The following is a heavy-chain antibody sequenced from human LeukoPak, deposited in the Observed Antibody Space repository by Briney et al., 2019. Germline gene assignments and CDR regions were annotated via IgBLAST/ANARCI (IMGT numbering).Heavy chain of an antibody. CDR1: VFTLSSYA. CDR3: AKTARDGQNSPIDC. J-gene: IGHJ4*02. Sequence: GGSLRLSCAASVFTLSSYAMGWVRQAPGKGLEWVSGIIGTSGSTFYAESVKGRFTISRDTSKNTLYLQMDSLRAEDTAVYYCAKTARDGQNSPIDCWGQGTLVTVSS. D-gene: IGHD5-24*01. V-gene: IGHV3-23*01. CDR2: IIGTSGST.